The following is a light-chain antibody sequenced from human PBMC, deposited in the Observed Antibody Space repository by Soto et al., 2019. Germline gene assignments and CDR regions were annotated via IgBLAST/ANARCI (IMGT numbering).Light chain of an antibody. Sequence: QSVLTQPASVSGSPGQSITVSCTGTSSDSGGYNYVSWYQHHPGKAPQLIIYEVNLRPSGVSDRFSASKSGDTASLTISGLQAGDEADYYCCSYSTSNTHNYVFGTGTKVTVL. CDR2: EVN. V-gene: IGLV2-14*01. CDR3: CSYSTSNTHNYV. CDR1: SSDSGGYNY. J-gene: IGLJ1*01.